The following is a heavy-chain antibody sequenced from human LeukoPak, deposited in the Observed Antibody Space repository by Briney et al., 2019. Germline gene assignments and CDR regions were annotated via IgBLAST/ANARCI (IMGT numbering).Heavy chain of an antibody. CDR2: ISSSGSTI. J-gene: IGHJ3*02. CDR1: GFTFSDYY. Sequence: GGSLRLSCAASGFTFSDYYRSWIRQALREGLECVSCISSSGSTIYYAESVKGRFTISRDNAKNSLYLQMNSLRAEDTAVYYCARDFQGHWNQDAFDIWGQGTMVTVSS. D-gene: IGHD1-1*01. V-gene: IGHV3-11*04. CDR3: ARDFQGHWNQDAFDI.